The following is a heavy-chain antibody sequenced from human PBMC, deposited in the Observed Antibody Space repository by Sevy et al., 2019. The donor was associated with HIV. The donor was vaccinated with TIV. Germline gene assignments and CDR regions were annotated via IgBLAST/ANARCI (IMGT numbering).Heavy chain of an antibody. CDR1: GFTFNTYA. Sequence: GESLKISCAASGFTFNTYAIHWVRQAPGKGLEWVALISYDGSYEYYADSVEGRFTISRDNSKNTLYLQMNSLRAEDTAVYYCARSSLVVAGSYGMDVWGQGTTVTVSS. CDR2: ISYDGSYE. V-gene: IGHV3-30*04. D-gene: IGHD6-19*01. J-gene: IGHJ6*02. CDR3: ARSSLVVAGSYGMDV.